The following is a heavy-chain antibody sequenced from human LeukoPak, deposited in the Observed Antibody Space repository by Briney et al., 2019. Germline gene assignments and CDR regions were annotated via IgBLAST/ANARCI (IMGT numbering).Heavy chain of an antibody. CDR2: ISGSAGST. CDR3: AKADSGSYLGYFDY. CDR1: GFTYWI. J-gene: IGHJ4*02. V-gene: IGHV3-23*01. D-gene: IGHD1-26*01. Sequence: PGGSLRLSCAASGFTYWIHWVRQAPGKGLEWVSAISGSAGSTYYADSVKGRFTISRDNSKNTLYLQMNSLRAEDTAVYYCAKADSGSYLGYFDYWGQGTLVTVSS.